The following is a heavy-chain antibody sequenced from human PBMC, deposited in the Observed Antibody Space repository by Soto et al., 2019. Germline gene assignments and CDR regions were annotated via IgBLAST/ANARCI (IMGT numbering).Heavy chain of an antibody. Sequence: SETLSLTCTVSGGSVSSGSYYWSWIRQPPGKGLEWIGYIYYSGSTNYNPSLKSRVTISVDTSKNQFSLKLSSVTAADTAVYYCARDLYYDFGSGPPAAYGMDGWGQGTTVTV. CDR2: IYYSGST. J-gene: IGHJ6*02. V-gene: IGHV4-61*01. D-gene: IGHD3-3*01. CDR3: ARDLYYDFGSGPPAAYGMDG. CDR1: GGSVSSGSYY.